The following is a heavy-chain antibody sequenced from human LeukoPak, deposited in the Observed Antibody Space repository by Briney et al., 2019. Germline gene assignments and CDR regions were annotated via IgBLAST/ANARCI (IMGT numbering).Heavy chain of an antibody. D-gene: IGHD2-15*01. CDR2: TYYRFRWYN. J-gene: IGHJ4*02. CDR1: GDSVSDNSAV. Sequence: SQTLSLTCAISGDSVSDNSAVWNWIRQSPSRGLEWLGRTYYRFRWYNDYAVSVKSRTTITPDTSKNQFSLQLSSVTPEDTAVYYCMRLKDASGVAAGDYWGQGTPVTVSS. V-gene: IGHV6-1*01. CDR3: MRLKDASGVAAGDY.